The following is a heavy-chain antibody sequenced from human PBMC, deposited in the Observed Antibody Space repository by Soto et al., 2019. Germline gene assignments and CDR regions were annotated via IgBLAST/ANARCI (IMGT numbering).Heavy chain of an antibody. CDR1: GFTFSSYS. J-gene: IGHJ6*03. Sequence: GGSLRLSCAASGFTFSSYSMNWVRQAPGEGLEWVSSISSSSSYIYYADSVKGRFTISRDNAKNSLYLQMNSLRAEDTAVYYCARDQVVVNMDVWGKGTTVTVSS. V-gene: IGHV3-21*01. D-gene: IGHD2-15*01. CDR3: ARDQVVVNMDV. CDR2: ISSSSSYI.